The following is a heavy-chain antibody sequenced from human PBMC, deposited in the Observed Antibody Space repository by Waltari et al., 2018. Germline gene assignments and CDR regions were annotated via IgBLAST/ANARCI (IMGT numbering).Heavy chain of an antibody. CDR3: SDPPSDF. D-gene: IGHD2-21*01. J-gene: IGHJ4*02. Sequence: EVQLVESGGALVQPGGSLRLACAASGFTFNKHWMSWVRQAPGKGLEWVASIKEDGSEANYLGSVKGRFTISRDNAKNSLFLQMNSLRAEDTAVYYCSDPPSDFWGQGTQVIVSS. CDR2: IKEDGSEA. V-gene: IGHV3-7*03. CDR1: GFTFNKHW.